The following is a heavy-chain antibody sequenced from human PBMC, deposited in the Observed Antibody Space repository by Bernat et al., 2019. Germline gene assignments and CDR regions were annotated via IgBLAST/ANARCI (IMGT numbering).Heavy chain of an antibody. CDR2: MNPNSGNT. CDR3: ARALYDSSGRNAFDI. CDR1: GYTFTSYD. J-gene: IGHJ3*02. D-gene: IGHD3-22*01. Sequence: QVQLVESGAEVKKPGASVKASCKASGYTFTSYDINWVRQATGQGLEWMGRMNPNSGNTGYAQKFQGRVTMTRNTSISTAYMELSSLRSEDTAVYYCARALYDSSGRNAFDIWGQGTMVTVSS. V-gene: IGHV1-8*01.